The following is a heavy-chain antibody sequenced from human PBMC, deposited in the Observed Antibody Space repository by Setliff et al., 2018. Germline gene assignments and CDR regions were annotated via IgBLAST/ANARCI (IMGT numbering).Heavy chain of an antibody. Sequence: GASVKVSCKASGYTFTSFFHQWVRQAPGQGLEWLGWINSNSGSTTYAQKFQGRVTMTRDTSKRIVYMELRSLTSGDTAVYYCARDPTGSDFVFSYFFDVWGKGTTVTVSS. CDR2: INSNSGST. V-gene: IGHV1-2*02. CDR1: GYTFTSFF. D-gene: IGHD3-10*01. CDR3: ARDPTGSDFVFSYFFDV. J-gene: IGHJ6*03.